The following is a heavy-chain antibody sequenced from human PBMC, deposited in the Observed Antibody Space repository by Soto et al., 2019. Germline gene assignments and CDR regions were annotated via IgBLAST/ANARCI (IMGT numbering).Heavy chain of an antibody. D-gene: IGHD4-17*01. CDR3: ARHGDYGDYEH. CDR2: IRSYNGDV. CDR1: GYTFTSTA. Sequence: QVQLVQSGAEVKKPDASVKVSCKASGYTFTSTAISWVRQAPGQGLEWMGWIRSYNGDVKYAQNLQGRVTMTTDTSTSTAYMELRSLRSDDTAVYYCARHGDYGDYEHWGQGTLVTVSS. J-gene: IGHJ4*02. V-gene: IGHV1-18*01.